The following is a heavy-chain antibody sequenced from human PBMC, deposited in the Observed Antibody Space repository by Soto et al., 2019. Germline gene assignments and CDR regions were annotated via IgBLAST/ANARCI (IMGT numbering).Heavy chain of an antibody. D-gene: IGHD4-17*01. CDR3: ARDEYGGKVDYGDDYYYYGMNV. J-gene: IGHJ6*02. CDR1: GYTFTSYG. Sequence: GASVKVSCKASGYTFTSYGIRWVRQAPAQGMERMEKINPSGGSTSYAQKFQGRVTMTRDTSTSTVYMELSSLRSEDTAVYYCARDEYGGKVDYGDDYYYYGMNVWGQGTTVTVSS. CDR2: INPSGGST. V-gene: IGHV1-46*01.